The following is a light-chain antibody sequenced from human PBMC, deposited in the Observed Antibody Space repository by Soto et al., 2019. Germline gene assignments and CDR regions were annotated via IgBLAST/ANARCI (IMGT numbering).Light chain of an antibody. CDR2: GAS. CDR1: QGMNTY. CDR3: QQLQSYPIT. J-gene: IGKJ5*01. V-gene: IGKV1-9*01. Sequence: IQLTQSPSFLPASVGDRLPISCPTSQGMNTYVAWYQQKPGKAPKLLIYGASTLQSGVPSRFSGSESGAEFTLRISSLQPEDSATYYCQQLQSYPITFGQGTRLEI.